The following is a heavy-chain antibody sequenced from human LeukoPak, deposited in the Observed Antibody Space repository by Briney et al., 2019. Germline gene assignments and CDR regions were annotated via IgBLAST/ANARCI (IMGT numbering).Heavy chain of an antibody. CDR3: ARHSLYYYDSSGYSPPFDY. V-gene: IGHV1-69*05. CDR2: IIPIFGTA. J-gene: IGHJ4*02. Sequence: SVKVSCKASGGTFSSYAIIWVRQAPGQGLEWMGGIIPIFGTANYAQKFQGRVTITTDESTSTAYMELSSLRSEDTAVYYCARHSLYYYDSSGYSPPFDYWGQGTLVTVSS. CDR1: GGTFSSYA. D-gene: IGHD3-22*01.